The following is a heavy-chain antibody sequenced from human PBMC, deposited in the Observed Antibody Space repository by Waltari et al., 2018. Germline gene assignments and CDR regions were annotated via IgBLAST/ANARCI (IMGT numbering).Heavy chain of an antibody. V-gene: IGHV1-46*01. J-gene: IGHJ4*02. CDR2: IDHRCAKT. D-gene: IGHD6-19*01. CDR1: GDEFSIYY. Sequence: QAQLVQSAAEVKKPGASMRLSCKASGDEFSIYYMHWVRQAPGQGLEWMGGIDHRCAKTSYAQKFQGRVTITADKSTSTAYMELSSLRSEDTAVYYCARDAPVAGVIDYWGQGTLVTVSS. CDR3: ARDAPVAGVIDY.